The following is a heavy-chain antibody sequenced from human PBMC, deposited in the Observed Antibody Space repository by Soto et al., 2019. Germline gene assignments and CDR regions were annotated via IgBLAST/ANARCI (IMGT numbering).Heavy chain of an antibody. D-gene: IGHD2-15*01. J-gene: IGHJ6*02. CDR1: VVSFSGYY. Sequence: PSETLSLTCAFYVVSFSGYYWSCIRHPPVKWLEWIGEINHSGSTNYTPSLKSRVTISVDTSKNQFSLKLSSVTAADTAVYYCARGRSRWRSYYSYGRDVWGRGTRVAVSS. CDR3: ARGRSRWRSYYSYGRDV. CDR2: INHSGST. V-gene: IGHV4-34*01.